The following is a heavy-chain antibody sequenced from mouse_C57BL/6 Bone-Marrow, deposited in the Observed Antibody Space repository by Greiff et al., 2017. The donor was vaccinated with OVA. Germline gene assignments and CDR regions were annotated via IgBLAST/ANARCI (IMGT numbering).Heavy chain of an antibody. V-gene: IGHV1-69*01. J-gene: IGHJ2*01. CDR2: IDPSDSYT. CDR1: GYTFTSYW. Sequence: VQLQQPGAELVMPGASVKLSCKASGYTFTSYWMHWVKQRPGQGLEWIGEIDPSDSYTNYNQKFKGKSTLTVDKSSSTAYMQLSSLTSEDSAVYYCAKMGKGPYYFDCWGQGTTLTVSS. D-gene: IGHD2-3*01. CDR3: AKMGKGPYYFDC.